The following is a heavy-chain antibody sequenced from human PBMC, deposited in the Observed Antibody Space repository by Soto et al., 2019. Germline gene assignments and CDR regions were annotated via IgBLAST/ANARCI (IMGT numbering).Heavy chain of an antibody. CDR2: IYYSGST. Sequence: TSETLSLTCTVSGGSISSGDYYWSWIRQPPGKGLEWIGYIYYSGSTYYNPSLKSRVTISVDTSKNQFSLKLSSVTAADTAVYYCAGWLLGWGAFDIWGQGTMVTVSS. CDR1: GGSISSGDYY. V-gene: IGHV4-30-4*01. J-gene: IGHJ3*02. D-gene: IGHD3-22*01. CDR3: AGWLLGWGAFDI.